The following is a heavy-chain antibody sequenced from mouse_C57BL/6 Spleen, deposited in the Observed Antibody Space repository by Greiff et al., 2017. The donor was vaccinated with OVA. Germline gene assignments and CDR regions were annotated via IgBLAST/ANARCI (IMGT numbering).Heavy chain of an antibody. Sequence: VQLQQSGPGLVKPSQSLSLTCSVTGYSITSGYYWNWIRQFPGNKLEWMGYISYDGSNNYNPSLKNRISITRDTSKNQFFLKLNSVTTEDTATYYCARQIYYDYDIYAMDYWGQGTSVTVSS. D-gene: IGHD2-4*01. CDR3: ARQIYYDYDIYAMDY. CDR1: GYSITSGYY. J-gene: IGHJ4*01. V-gene: IGHV3-6*01. CDR2: ISYDGSN.